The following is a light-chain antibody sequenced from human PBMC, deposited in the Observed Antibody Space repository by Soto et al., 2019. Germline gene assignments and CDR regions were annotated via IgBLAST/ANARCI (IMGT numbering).Light chain of an antibody. CDR2: VAS. V-gene: IGKV3-15*01. CDR1: ESVSNN. CDR3: QQYNNWPPYT. Sequence: EIVMTQSPATLSVSPGERATLSCRASESVSNNLAWYQQKPGQAPRLLIYVASSRATGIPARFSGSGSGTEFTLTISSLQSKDFAVYYCQQYNNWPPYTFGQGTKLEIK. J-gene: IGKJ2*01.